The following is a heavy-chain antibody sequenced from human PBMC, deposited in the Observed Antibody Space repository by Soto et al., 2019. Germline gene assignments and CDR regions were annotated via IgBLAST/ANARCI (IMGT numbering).Heavy chain of an antibody. CDR1: GYTFTSYD. CDR3: AKYITTETLLPVLATQYHYYVMDF. V-gene: IGHV1-8*01. CDR2: MNPNSGNT. J-gene: IGHJ6*04. D-gene: IGHD2-2*01. Sequence: ASVKVSCKASGYTFTSYDINWVRQATGQGLEWMGWMNPNSGNTGYAQKFQGRVTMTRNTSISTAYMELSSLRSEDTAVYYCAKYITTETLLPVLATQYHYYVMDFRLKGTTVIV.